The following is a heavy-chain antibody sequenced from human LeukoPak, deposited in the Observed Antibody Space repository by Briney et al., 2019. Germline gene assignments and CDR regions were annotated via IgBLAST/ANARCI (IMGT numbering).Heavy chain of an antibody. V-gene: IGHV1-69*01. D-gene: IGHD2-2*01. Sequence: SVKVSCKASGGTFSSYAISWVRQAPGQGLEWMGGIIPIFGTANYAQKFQGRVTITADESTSTAYMELSSLRSEDTAVYYCARAIVVVPAAVPYYMDVWDKGTTVTVFS. CDR2: IIPIFGTA. J-gene: IGHJ6*03. CDR1: GGTFSSYA. CDR3: ARAIVVVPAAVPYYMDV.